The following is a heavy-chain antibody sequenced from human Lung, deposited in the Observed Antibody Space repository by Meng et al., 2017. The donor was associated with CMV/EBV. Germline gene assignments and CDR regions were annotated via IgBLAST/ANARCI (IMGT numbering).Heavy chain of an antibody. V-gene: IGHV1-8*01. CDR3: ARVEGPAGAMLKYFYYYGMEV. Sequence: ASXXVSXKASGYSFTRYDINWVRQAPGQGLEWMGWMNPNNGDTGYEQKFQGRVTMTRDTSISTVYMELNSLRSEDTAVYYCARVEGPAGAMLKYFYYYGMEVWGQGTXVTVSS. J-gene: IGHJ6*02. CDR1: GYSFTRYD. CDR2: MNPNNGDT. D-gene: IGHD6-13*01.